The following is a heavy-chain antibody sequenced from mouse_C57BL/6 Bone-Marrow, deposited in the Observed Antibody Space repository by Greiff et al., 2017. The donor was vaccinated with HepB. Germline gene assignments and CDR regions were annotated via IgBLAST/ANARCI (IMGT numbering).Heavy chain of an antibody. CDR2: ISTYYGDA. J-gene: IGHJ1*03. CDR3: ARVTTVVSNWYFDV. Sequence: QVHVKQSGPELVRPGVSVKISCKGSGCTFTDYAMHWVKQSHAKSLEWIGVISTYYGDASYNQKFKDKATMTVDKSSSTAYMELARLTSEDSAVYYCARVTTVVSNWYFDVWGTGTTVTVSS. D-gene: IGHD1-1*01. V-gene: IGHV1-67*01. CDR1: GCTFTDYA.